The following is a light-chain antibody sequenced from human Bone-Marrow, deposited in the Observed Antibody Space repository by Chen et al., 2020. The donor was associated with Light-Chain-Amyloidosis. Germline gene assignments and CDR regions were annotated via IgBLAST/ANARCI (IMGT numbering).Light chain of an antibody. CDR3: QVWDRSSDRPV. CDR1: NIGSTS. CDR2: DDS. J-gene: IGLJ3*02. V-gene: IGLV3-21*02. Sequence: SYVLPQPSSVSVAPGQTATIACGGNNIGSTSVHWYQQTPGQAPLLVVYDDSDRPSGIPARLAGSNSGNTATLTISRVEAGEEADYYCQVWDRSSDRPVFGGGTKLTVL.